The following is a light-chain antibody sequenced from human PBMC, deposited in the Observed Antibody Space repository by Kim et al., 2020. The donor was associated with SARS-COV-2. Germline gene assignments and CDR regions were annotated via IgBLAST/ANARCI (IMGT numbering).Light chain of an antibody. V-gene: IGKV3-11*01. CDR1: QGVGGY. CDR3: QQRSNWRT. CDR2: DAS. Sequence: SLSPAESATLSCRASQGVGGYLAWYQQRPGQAPRLLIYDASTRAPGIPARFSGSGSGTDFTLTINNVEPEDFAVYYCQQRSNWRTFGQGTKVDIK. J-gene: IGKJ1*01.